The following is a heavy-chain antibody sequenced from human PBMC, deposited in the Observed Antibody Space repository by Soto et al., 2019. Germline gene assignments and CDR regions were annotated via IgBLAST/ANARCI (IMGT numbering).Heavy chain of an antibody. J-gene: IGHJ4*02. D-gene: IGHD6-25*01. V-gene: IGHV1-3*05. Sequence: QVQLVQSGAEEKKPGASVKVSCKASGYTFTGYAMHWVRQAPGQRLECMGWINAGNGNTKFSQKIQGRVTITRDTSASTADMELSSLRSEDTAVYSCARAVAAPADFDYWGQGNLVTVSS. CDR1: GYTFTGYA. CDR3: ARAVAAPADFDY. CDR2: INAGNGNT.